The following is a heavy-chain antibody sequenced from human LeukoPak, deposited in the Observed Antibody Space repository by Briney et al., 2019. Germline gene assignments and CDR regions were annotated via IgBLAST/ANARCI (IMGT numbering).Heavy chain of an antibody. CDR1: GGSISSSNW. J-gene: IGHJ4*02. V-gene: IGHV4-4*02. CDR3: ARDYRNYYDTGGHWDY. D-gene: IGHD3-22*01. CDR2: IYHSGST. Sequence: SETLSLTCAVSGGSISSSNWWSWVRQPPGRGLEWIGEIYHSGSTNYNPSLKSRVTISVDKSKNQFSLKLSSVTAADTAVYYCARDYRNYYDTGGHWDYWGQGTLVTVSS.